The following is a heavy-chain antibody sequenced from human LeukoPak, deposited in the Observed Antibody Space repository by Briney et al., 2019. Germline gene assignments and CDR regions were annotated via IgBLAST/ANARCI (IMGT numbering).Heavy chain of an antibody. Sequence: SVTVSCKASGGTFSNYAISWVRQAPGQGLEWMGGIIPIFGTANYAQKFQGRVTITTDESTSTAYMELSSLRSEDTAVYYCARVGRYCSSTSCYKGWFDPWGQGTLVTVSS. CDR1: GGTFSNYA. CDR3: ARVGRYCSSTSCYKGWFDP. V-gene: IGHV1-69*05. CDR2: IIPIFGTA. J-gene: IGHJ5*02. D-gene: IGHD2-2*02.